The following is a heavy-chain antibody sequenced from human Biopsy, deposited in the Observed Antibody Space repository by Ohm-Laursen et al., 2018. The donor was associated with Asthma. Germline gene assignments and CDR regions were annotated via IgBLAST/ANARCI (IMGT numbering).Heavy chain of an antibody. CDR1: GGSFSGYY. CDR2: INHSGST. D-gene: IGHD6-19*01. V-gene: IGHV4-34*09. CDR3: ARDGSSVAGTPYGMDV. Sequence: TLSLTWAVYGGSFSGYYWSWIRQPPGKGLEWIGEINHSGSTNYNPSLKSRVTISVDTSKNQFSLKLSSVTAADTAVYYCARDGSSVAGTPYGMDVWGQGTTVTVSS. J-gene: IGHJ6*02.